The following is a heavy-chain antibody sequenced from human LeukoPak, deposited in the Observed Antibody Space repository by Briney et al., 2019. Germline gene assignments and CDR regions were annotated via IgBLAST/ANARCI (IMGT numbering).Heavy chain of an antibody. CDR1: GGTISGGGYS. CDR3: VRGYFGEFADAFEI. D-gene: IGHD3-10*01. CDR2: IYHRGST. Sequence: SETLSLTCAVSGGTISGGGYSWSWLRQPPGRGLEWIGNIYHRGSTYYKPSLKSRVTISIDKSKNQFSLKLSSVTAADTAVYYCVRGYFGEFADAFEIWGQGTKVTVSS. J-gene: IGHJ3*02. V-gene: IGHV4-30-2*01.